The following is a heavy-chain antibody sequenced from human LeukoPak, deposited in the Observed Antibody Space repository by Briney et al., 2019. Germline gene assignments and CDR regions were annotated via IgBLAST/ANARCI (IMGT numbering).Heavy chain of an antibody. D-gene: IGHD5-12*01. V-gene: IGHV4-61*02. CDR2: IYTSGST. J-gene: IGHJ4*02. CDR3: AREWLRLRLVDH. CDR1: GGSISSGSYY. Sequence: SETLSLTCTVSGGSISSGSYYWSWIRQPAGKGLEWIGRIYTSGSTNYNPSLKSRVTISVDTSKNQFSLKLSSVTAADTAVYYCAREWLRLRLVDHWGQGTLVTVSS.